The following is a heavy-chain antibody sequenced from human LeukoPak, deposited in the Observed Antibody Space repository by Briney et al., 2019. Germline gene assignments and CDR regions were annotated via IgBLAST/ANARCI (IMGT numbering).Heavy chain of an antibody. D-gene: IGHD3-22*01. J-gene: IGHJ4*02. CDR3: ARELHSSGYPFDY. CDR1: GYTFTSYG. V-gene: IGHV1-46*01. Sequence: GASVKVSCKASGYTFTSYGISWVRQAPGQGLEWMGIINPSGGSTSYAQKFQGRVTMTRDTSTSTVYMELSSLRSEDTAVYYCARELHSSGYPFDYWGQGTLVTVSS. CDR2: INPSGGST.